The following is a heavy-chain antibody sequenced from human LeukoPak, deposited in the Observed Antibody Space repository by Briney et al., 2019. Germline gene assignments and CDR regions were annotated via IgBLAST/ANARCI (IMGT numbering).Heavy chain of an antibody. CDR3: AKDRSCTNDVCHGDFDY. D-gene: IGHD2-8*01. V-gene: IGHV3-23*01. CDR2: ISGSGGST. J-gene: IGHJ4*02. Sequence: GGSLRLSCAASGFIFSSYARSWVRQAPGKGQEWVSTISGSGGSTYYADSVKGRFTISRDNSKNTVYLQMNSLRAEDTAVYYCAKDRSCTNDVCHGDFDYWGQGTLVTVSS. CDR1: GFIFSSYA.